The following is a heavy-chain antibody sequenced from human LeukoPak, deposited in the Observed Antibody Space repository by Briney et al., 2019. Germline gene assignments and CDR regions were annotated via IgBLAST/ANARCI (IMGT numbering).Heavy chain of an antibody. CDR2: INHSGST. V-gene: IGHV4-34*01. D-gene: IGHD4-17*01. CDR3: ASRSTGFDY. Sequence: KSSETLSLTCAVHGGSFSGYYWSWIRQPPGKGLEWIGEINHSGSTNYNPSLKSRVTISVDTSKNQFSLKLSSVTAADTAVYYCASRSTGFDYWGQGTLVTVSS. CDR1: GGSFSGYY. J-gene: IGHJ4*02.